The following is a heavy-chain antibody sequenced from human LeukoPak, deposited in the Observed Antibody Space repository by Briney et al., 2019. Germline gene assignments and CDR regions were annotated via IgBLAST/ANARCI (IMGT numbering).Heavy chain of an antibody. CDR1: GFSFSTYS. CDR2: ISSSSTYI. Sequence: PGGSLRLSCAASGFSFSTYSMNWVRQAPGKGLEWVSFISSSSTYIYYADSVKGRFTFSRDNAKNPLFLQMSSLRAEDTAVYYCARAGCSGGSCFDYWGQGTLVTVSS. J-gene: IGHJ4*02. CDR3: ARAGCSGGSCFDY. V-gene: IGHV3-21*01. D-gene: IGHD2-15*01.